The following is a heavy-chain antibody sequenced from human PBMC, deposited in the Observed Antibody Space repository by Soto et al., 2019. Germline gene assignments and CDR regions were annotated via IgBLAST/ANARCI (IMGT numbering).Heavy chain of an antibody. V-gene: IGHV1-18*01. CDR2: ISAYNGNT. Sequence: GASVKVSCKASGYTFTSYGISWVRQAPGQGLEWMGWISAYNGNTNYAQKLQGRVTMTTDTSTSTAYMELRSLRSDDTAVYYCASRPLGATTSHYYGMDVWGQGTTVTVSS. D-gene: IGHD1-26*01. CDR3: ASRPLGATTSHYYGMDV. CDR1: GYTFTSYG. J-gene: IGHJ6*02.